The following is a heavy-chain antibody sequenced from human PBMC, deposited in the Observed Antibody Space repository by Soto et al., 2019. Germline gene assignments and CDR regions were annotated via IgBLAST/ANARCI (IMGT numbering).Heavy chain of an antibody. CDR1: GLTFRSYW. Sequence: EVQLVESGGGLVQPGGSLRLSCAASGLTFRSYWMQWVRQAPGKGLVWVSRINSDGSSTNYADSVKGRFTISRDNAKNTPYLQMNSLRAEDTAVYYCALSYKVTTDYWGQGTLVTVSS. D-gene: IGHD2-21*02. CDR3: ALSYKVTTDY. V-gene: IGHV3-74*01. J-gene: IGHJ4*02. CDR2: INSDGSST.